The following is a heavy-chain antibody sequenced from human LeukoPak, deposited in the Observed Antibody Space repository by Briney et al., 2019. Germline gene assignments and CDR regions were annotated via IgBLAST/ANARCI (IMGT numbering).Heavy chain of an antibody. V-gene: IGHV4-61*02. CDR3: VAHGPYLRDYYYGMDV. J-gene: IGHJ6*02. CDR1: GGSISSGSYY. CDR2: IYTSGST. D-gene: IGHD2-2*02. Sequence: PSETLSLTCTVSGGSISSGSYYWSWIRQPAGKGLEWIGRIYTSGSTNYNPSLKSRVTISVDTSKNQFSLKLSSVTAADTAVYYCVAHGPYLRDYYYGMDVWGQGTTVTVSS.